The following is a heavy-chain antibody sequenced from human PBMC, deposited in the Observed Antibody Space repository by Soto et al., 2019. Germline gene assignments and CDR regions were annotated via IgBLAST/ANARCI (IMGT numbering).Heavy chain of an antibody. CDR3: AIIRPVLRFLEWPFDI. CDR2: FDPEDGET. V-gene: IGHV1-24*01. CDR1: GYTLTELS. J-gene: IGHJ3*02. Sequence: GASVKVSCKVSGYTLTELSMHWVRQAPRKGLEWMGGFDPEDGETIYAQKFQGRVTMTEDTSTDTAYMELSSLRSEDTAVYYCAIIRPVLRFLEWPFDIWGQGTMVTVSS. D-gene: IGHD3-3*01.